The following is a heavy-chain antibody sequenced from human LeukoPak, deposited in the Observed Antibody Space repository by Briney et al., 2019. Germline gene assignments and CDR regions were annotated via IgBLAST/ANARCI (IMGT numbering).Heavy chain of an antibody. J-gene: IGHJ4*02. CDR3: AKDLEVGATTPPLDY. CDR2: IGAGGTFT. D-gene: IGHD1-26*01. CDR1: GFTFSSYA. V-gene: IGHV3-23*01. Sequence: GGSLRLSCTASGFTFSSYAMNWVRQAPGKGLEWVSGIGAGGTFTYYADSVKGRFTISRDNSKNTLYLQMNSLRAEDTAVYYCAKDLEVGATTPPLDYWGQGTLVTVSS.